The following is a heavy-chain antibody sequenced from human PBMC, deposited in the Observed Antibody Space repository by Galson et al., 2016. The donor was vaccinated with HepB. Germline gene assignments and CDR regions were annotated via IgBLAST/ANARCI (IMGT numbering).Heavy chain of an antibody. D-gene: IGHD6-6*01. V-gene: IGHV3-33*01. J-gene: IGHJ6*02. Sequence: SLRLSCAASGFTFSTFGMHWVRQVPGKGLEHVGVIVSDGGEQHYEDSVRGRFTSSRDNSKDTLYLQMDSLGVDDTAIYFCARDDVLAGNAMDVWGQGTTVTVSS. CDR3: ARDDVLAGNAMDV. CDR2: IVSDGGEQ. CDR1: GFTFSTFG.